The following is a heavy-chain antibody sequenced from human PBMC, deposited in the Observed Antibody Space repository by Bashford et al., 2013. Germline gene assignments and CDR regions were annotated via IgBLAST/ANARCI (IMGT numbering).Heavy chain of an antibody. V-gene: IGHV1-3*01. Sequence: KFQGRVTITRDTSASTAYMELSSLRSEDTAVYYCARSVDYGDPFDYWGQGTLVTVSS. D-gene: IGHD4-17*01. J-gene: IGHJ4*02. CDR3: ARSVDYGDPFDY.